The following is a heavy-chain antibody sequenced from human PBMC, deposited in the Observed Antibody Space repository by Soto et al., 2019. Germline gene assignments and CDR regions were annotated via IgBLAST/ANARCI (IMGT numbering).Heavy chain of an antibody. Sequence: SVKVSCKASGGTFSSYAISWVRQAPGQGLEWMGGIIPIFGTANYAQKFQGRVTITADESTSTAYMELSSLRSEDTAVYYCARENSDTIFGVVTNWFDPWGQGTLVTVSS. J-gene: IGHJ5*02. V-gene: IGHV1-69*13. D-gene: IGHD3-3*01. CDR1: GGTFSSYA. CDR3: ARENSDTIFGVVTNWFDP. CDR2: IIPIFGTA.